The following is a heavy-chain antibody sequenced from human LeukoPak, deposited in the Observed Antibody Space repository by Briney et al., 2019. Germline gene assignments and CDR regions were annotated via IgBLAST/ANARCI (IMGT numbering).Heavy chain of an antibody. CDR3: ARDPRRYCSSTSCQHYYYYYYMDV. J-gene: IGHJ6*03. CDR1: GFTFSNYW. CDR2: IRRDGSET. V-gene: IGHV3-7*01. D-gene: IGHD2-2*01. Sequence: GGSLRLSCAASGFTFSNYWMTWVRRAPGKGLEWVANIRRDGSETHYVDSVMGRFTISRDNAKNSLYLQMNSLRAEDTAVYYCARDPRRYCSSTSCQHYYYYYYMDVWGKGTTVTVSS.